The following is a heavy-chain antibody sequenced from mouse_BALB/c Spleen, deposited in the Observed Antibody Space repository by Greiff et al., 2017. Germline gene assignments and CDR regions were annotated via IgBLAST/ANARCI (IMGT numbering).Heavy chain of an antibody. CDR3: AREILRSYPMDY. CDR1: GFTFSSYA. Sequence: DVQLVESGGGLVKPGGSLKLSCAASGFTFSSYAMSWVRQTPEKRLEWVASISSGGSTYYPDSVKGRFTISRDNARNILYLQMSSLRSEDTAMYYCAREILRSYPMDYWGQGTSVTVSS. D-gene: IGHD1-1*01. CDR2: ISSGGST. V-gene: IGHV5-6-5*01. J-gene: IGHJ4*01.